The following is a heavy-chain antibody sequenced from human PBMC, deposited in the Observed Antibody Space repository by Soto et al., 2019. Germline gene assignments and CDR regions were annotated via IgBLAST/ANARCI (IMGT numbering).Heavy chain of an antibody. Sequence: ASVKVSCKASGGTFSSYTISWVRQAPGQGLEWMGIINPSGGSTSYAQKFQGRVTMTRDTSTSTVYMELSSLRSEDTAVYYCATHSGSYLDFDYWGQGTLVTVSS. CDR1: GGTFSSYT. D-gene: IGHD1-26*01. CDR3: ATHSGSYLDFDY. J-gene: IGHJ4*02. CDR2: INPSGGST. V-gene: IGHV1-46*03.